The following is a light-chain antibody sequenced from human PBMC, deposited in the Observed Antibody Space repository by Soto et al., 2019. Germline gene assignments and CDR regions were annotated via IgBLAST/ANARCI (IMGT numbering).Light chain of an antibody. J-gene: IGLJ2*01. CDR1: SNDVGGYNY. CDR2: EVY. Sequence: QSALTQPASVSGSPGQSITLSCTGSSNDVGGYNYVSWYQQHPGQAPTLLIYEVYNRPSGVSNRFSGSKSGDTASLTISGLQAEDEADYYCSSYSSTSTLVVFGGGTKLTVL. CDR3: SSYSSTSTLVV. V-gene: IGLV2-14*01.